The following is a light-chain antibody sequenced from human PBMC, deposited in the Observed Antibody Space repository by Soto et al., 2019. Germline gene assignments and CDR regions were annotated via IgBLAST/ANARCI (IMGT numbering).Light chain of an antibody. CDR2: EGS. Sequence: QSALTQPASVSGSPGQSITISCTGTSNDVGSYNLVSWYQQHPGKAPKFMIYEGSKRPSGVSNRFSGSKSGNTASLTISGLQAEDEADYYCCSYAGSSTWVFGGGTKVTVL. V-gene: IGLV2-23*01. J-gene: IGLJ3*02. CDR3: CSYAGSSTWV. CDR1: SNDVGSYNL.